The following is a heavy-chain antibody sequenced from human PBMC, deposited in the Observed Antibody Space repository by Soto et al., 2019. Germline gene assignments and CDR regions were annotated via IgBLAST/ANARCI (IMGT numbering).Heavy chain of an antibody. CDR2: ISSASSET. J-gene: IGHJ4*02. Sequence: PAGSLRLSCEASGFSFSRVSMNWVRQVPGKGLEWVASISSASSETWYADSVKGRFIISRDNAQNSLFLQMNTLRPEESALYYCARVDYWGPGTQVTVSS. V-gene: IGHV3-21*01. CDR1: GFSFSRVS. CDR3: ARVDY.